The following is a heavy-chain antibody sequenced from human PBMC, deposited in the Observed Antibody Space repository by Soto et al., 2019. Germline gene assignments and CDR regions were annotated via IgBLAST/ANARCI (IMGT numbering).Heavy chain of an antibody. CDR2: MFYSGNT. D-gene: IGHD3-10*01. CDR1: GGSISDYY. Sequence: QVQLQESGPGLVKPSETLSLTCTVSGGSISDYYLSWIRQPPGKGLEWIAYMFYSGNTNYNPSLKSRVAMSVDTSKNQFSLRLSSVTAADTAVYYCATGFAMDVWGQGTTVTVSS. CDR3: ATGFAMDV. J-gene: IGHJ6*02. V-gene: IGHV4-59*01.